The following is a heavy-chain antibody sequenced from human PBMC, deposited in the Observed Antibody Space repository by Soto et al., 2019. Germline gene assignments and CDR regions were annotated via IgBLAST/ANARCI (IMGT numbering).Heavy chain of an antibody. V-gene: IGHV3-33*01. CDR3: ARDSCVEMATTLQH. CDR1: GFTFSSYG. Sequence: GGSLRLSCAASGFTFSSYGMHWVRQAPGKGLEWVAVIWYDGSNKYYADSVKGRFTISRDNSKNTLYLQMNSLRAEDTAVYYYARDSCVEMATTLQHWGQGTLVTVSS. CDR2: IWYDGSNK. J-gene: IGHJ1*01. D-gene: IGHD5-12*01.